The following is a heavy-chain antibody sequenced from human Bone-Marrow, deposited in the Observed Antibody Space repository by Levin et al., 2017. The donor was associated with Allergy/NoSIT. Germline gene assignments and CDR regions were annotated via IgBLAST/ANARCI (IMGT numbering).Heavy chain of an antibody. CDR1: GGSFSGYY. Sequence: TSETLSLTCAVYGGSFSGYYWSWIRQPPGKGLEWIGEINHSGSTNYNPSLKSRVTISVDTSKKQFSLKLKSVTAADTAMYYCARGLGGDSSGYYALDNWFDPWGQGTLVTVSS. D-gene: IGHD3-22*01. J-gene: IGHJ5*02. CDR3: ARGLGGDSSGYYALDNWFDP. V-gene: IGHV4-34*01. CDR2: INHSGST.